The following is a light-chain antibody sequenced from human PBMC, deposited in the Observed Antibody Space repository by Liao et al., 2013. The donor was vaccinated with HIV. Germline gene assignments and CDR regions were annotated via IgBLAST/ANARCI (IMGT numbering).Light chain of an antibody. J-gene: IGLJ3*02. CDR2: YDS. V-gene: IGLV3-21*01. CDR1: NIGSKS. Sequence: SYVLTQPPSVSVAPGKTARITCGGDNIGSKSVHWYQQKPGQAPVLVIYYDSDRPSGIPERFSGSNSGNTATLTISGVEAGDEADYYCQVWDSSSDHPGVFGGGTKLTVL. CDR3: QVWDSSSDHPGV.